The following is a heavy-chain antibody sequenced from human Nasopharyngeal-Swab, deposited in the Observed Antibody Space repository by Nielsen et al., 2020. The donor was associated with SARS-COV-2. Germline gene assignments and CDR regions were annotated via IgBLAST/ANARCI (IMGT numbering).Heavy chain of an antibody. CDR3: ARDSSRYCSSTSCYNDAFDI. CDR2: IYTSGGT. CDR1: GGSISSGSYY. V-gene: IGHV4-61*02. J-gene: IGHJ3*02. D-gene: IGHD2-2*02. Sequence: SETLSLTCTVSGGSISSGSYYWSWIRQPAGKGLEWIGRIYTSGGTNYNPSLKSRVTISVDTSKNQFSLKLSSVTAADTAVYYCARDSSRYCSSTSCYNDAFDIWGQGTMVTVSS.